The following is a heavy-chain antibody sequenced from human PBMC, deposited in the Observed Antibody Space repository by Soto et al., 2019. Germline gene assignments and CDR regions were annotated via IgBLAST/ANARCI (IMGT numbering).Heavy chain of an antibody. D-gene: IGHD3-16*01. CDR3: AKDGGKDGCFGNWVDP. CDR1: GGTFSNYA. J-gene: IGHJ5*02. CDR2: ISPIFGST. Sequence: QVQLLQSGAEVKKPGSSVKVSCKASGGTFSNYAITWVRQAPGQGLEWLGRISPIFGSTNFAQKFQGRVTPTADQATTTVDMELTSLRYDDKAVYYCAKDGGKDGCFGNWVDPWGQGALGSVAS. V-gene: IGHV1-69*15.